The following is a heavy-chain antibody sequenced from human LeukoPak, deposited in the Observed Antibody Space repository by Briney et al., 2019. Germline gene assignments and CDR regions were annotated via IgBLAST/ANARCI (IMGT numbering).Heavy chain of an antibody. CDR1: GFTFSSYA. V-gene: IGHV3-23*01. Sequence: GGSLRLSCAASGFTFSSYAMSWVRQAPGKGLEWVSAISSGGDNTYYADSVKGRLTISRDNSKNMLYVQMTSLRAEDTAVYYCAREDATMVLSLDYWGQGALVTVSS. CDR2: ISSGGDNT. J-gene: IGHJ4*02. D-gene: IGHD5-18*01. CDR3: AREDATMVLSLDY.